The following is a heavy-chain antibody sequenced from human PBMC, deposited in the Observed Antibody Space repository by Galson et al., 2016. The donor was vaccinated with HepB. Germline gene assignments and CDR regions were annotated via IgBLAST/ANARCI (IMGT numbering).Heavy chain of an antibody. J-gene: IGHJ4*02. CDR1: GFTFNAPW. D-gene: IGHD3-10*01. CDR2: IRGDGIVS. CDR3: SREMTGSYFD. Sequence: SLRLSCAASGFTFNAPWMNWVRQAPGKGLEWVANIRGDGIVSYYAESVRGRFTISRDHAKNSLYLQMNGLRVDETAVYYCSREMTGSYFDWGQGTLVTVSS. V-gene: IGHV3-7*01.